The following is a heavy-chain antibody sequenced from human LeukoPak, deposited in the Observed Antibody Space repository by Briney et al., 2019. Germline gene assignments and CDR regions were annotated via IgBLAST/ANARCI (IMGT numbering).Heavy chain of an antibody. J-gene: IGHJ4*02. CDR3: ARGNGYNSAFDY. D-gene: IGHD5-24*01. CDR2: IYAGGST. CDR1: GFTVSSNF. V-gene: IGHV3-66*01. Sequence: GGSLRLSCAASGFTVSSNFMSWVRQAPGKGLKWVSVIYAGGSTYFIDSVKGRFTISRDNSKNTLYLQMNSLRAEDTAVYYCARGNGYNSAFDYWGQGTLVTVSS.